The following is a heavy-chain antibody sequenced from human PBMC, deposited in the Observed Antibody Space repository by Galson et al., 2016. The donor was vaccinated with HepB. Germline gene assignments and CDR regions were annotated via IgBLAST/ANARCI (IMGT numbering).Heavy chain of an antibody. D-gene: IGHD3-22*01. CDR2: ISNDGSEK. J-gene: IGHJ4*02. V-gene: IGHV3-30*18. Sequence: SLRLSCAASGFTFSCCGIHWVRQAPGKGLEWVAVISNDGSEKYYGDSVKGRFTISRDNSKNTLYLHMNSLRAEDTDVYYCAKGGEYFYDSSGYSVPFHYWGQGTLVTVSS. CDR3: AKGGEYFYDSSGYSVPFHY. CDR1: GFTFSCCG.